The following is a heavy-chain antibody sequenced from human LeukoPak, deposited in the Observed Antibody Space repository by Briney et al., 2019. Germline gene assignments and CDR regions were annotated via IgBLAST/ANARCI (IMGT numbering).Heavy chain of an antibody. D-gene: IGHD3-3*01. CDR1: GYTFTSYG. J-gene: IGHJ4*02. Sequence: SVKVSCKASGYTFTSYGISWVRQAHGQGLEWMGGIIPIFGTANYAQKFQGRVTITADESTSTAYMELSSLRSEDTAVYYCARGLLYSDYWGQGTLVTVSS. CDR2: IIPIFGTA. V-gene: IGHV1-69*13. CDR3: ARGLLYSDY.